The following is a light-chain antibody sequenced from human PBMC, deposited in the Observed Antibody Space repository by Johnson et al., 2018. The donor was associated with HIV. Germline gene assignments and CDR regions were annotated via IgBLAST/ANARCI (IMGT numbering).Light chain of an antibody. J-gene: IGLJ1*01. CDR3: GTWDSSLSVGV. V-gene: IGLV1-51*02. Sequence: QSVLTQPPSVSAAPGQKVTISCSGSSSNIGNNYVSWYQQLPGTAPKLLIYENNKRPSGIPDRFSGSKYGTSATLGITGLQTGDEADYYCGTWDSSLSVGVFGTGTKVTVL. CDR1: SSNIGNNY. CDR2: ENN.